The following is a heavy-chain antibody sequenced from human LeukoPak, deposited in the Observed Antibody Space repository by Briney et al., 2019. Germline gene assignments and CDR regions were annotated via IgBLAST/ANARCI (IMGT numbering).Heavy chain of an antibody. CDR1: GATFSSYA. CDR2: IIPILGIA. Sequence: SVKVSCKASGATFSSYAISWVRQAPGQGLEWMGRIIPILGIANYAQKFQGRVTITADKSTSTAYMELSSLRSEDTAVYYCAREAGYSSSRYYFDYWGQGTLVTVSS. J-gene: IGHJ4*02. CDR3: AREAGYSSSRYYFDY. D-gene: IGHD6-13*01. V-gene: IGHV1-69*04.